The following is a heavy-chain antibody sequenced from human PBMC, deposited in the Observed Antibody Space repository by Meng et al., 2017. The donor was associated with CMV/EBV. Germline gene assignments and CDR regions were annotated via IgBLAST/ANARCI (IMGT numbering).Heavy chain of an antibody. CDR1: GFTLRSYS. J-gene: IGHJ6*02. CDR2: ISSDSSYI. CDR3: AKDMGDYYYYGMDV. Sequence: GESLKISCAASGFTLRSYSMNWVRQAPGKGLEWVSSISSDSSYIYYADSMKGRFTISRDNSKNSLYLQMNSLRTEDTALYYCAKDMGDYYYYGMDVWGQGTTVTVSS. D-gene: IGHD3-10*01. V-gene: IGHV3-21*04.